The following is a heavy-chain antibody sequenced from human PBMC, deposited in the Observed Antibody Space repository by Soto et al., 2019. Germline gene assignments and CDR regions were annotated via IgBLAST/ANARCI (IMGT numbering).Heavy chain of an antibody. D-gene: IGHD2-15*01. CDR2: IIPIFGTA. CDR3: AREAVYCSGGSCYFRGGRSKWCDP. J-gene: IGHJ5*02. V-gene: IGHV1-69*01. CDR1: GGTFSSYA. Sequence: QVQLVQSGAEVKKPGSSVKVSCKASGGTFSSYAISWVRQAPGQGLEWMGGIIPIFGTANYAQKFQGRVTITADESTSTAYMELSSMRSEDTAVYYCAREAVYCSGGSCYFRGGRSKWCDPWGQGTLVTVYS.